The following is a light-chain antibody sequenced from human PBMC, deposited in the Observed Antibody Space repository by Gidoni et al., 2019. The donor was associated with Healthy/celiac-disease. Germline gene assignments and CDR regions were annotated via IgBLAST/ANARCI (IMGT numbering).Light chain of an antibody. CDR1: QSVSSY. Sequence: IVLTQSPATLSLSPGERATLSCRASQSVSSYLTWYQQKPGQAPRLLIYDASNRATGIPARFRCSGSVTAFPLTISILDPEDFAVYYCQQRSNWPPTFGQGTRLEIK. CDR2: DAS. V-gene: IGKV3-11*01. J-gene: IGKJ5*01. CDR3: QQRSNWPPT.